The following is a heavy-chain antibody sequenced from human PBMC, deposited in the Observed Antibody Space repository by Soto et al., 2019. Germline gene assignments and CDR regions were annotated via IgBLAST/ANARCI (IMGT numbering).Heavy chain of an antibody. CDR1: GGTFSSYA. Sequence: SVKVSCKASGGTFSSYAISWVRQAPGQGLEWMGGIIPIFGTANYAQKFQGRVTITRDKSTSTAYMEMSSLRSEDTAVYYCARADVLRYFDQDAFDIWGQGTMVTVSS. D-gene: IGHD3-9*01. CDR3: ARADVLRYFDQDAFDI. V-gene: IGHV1-69*05. CDR2: IIPIFGTA. J-gene: IGHJ3*02.